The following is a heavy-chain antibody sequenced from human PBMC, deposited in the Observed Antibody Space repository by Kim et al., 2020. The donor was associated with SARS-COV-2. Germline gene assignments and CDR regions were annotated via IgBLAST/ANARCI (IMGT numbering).Heavy chain of an antibody. J-gene: IGHJ5*02. Sequence: GGSLRLSCAASGFTFSSYWMSWVRQAPGKGLEWVANIKQDGSEKYYVDSVKGRFTISRDNAKNSLYLQMNSLRAEDTAVYYCASYSGSYYMTTGWFDPWGQGTLVTVSS. D-gene: IGHD1-26*01. CDR3: ASYSGSYYMTTGWFDP. CDR2: IKQDGSEK. CDR1: GFTFSSYW. V-gene: IGHV3-7*01.